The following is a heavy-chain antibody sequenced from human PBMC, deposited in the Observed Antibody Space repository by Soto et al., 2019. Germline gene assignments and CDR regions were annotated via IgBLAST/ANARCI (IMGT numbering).Heavy chain of an antibody. Sequence: GSLRLYCAASVLTFSTYEMNWVRQAPGKGLEWVSYIRGVGSRILYADSVKGRFTISRDNAKNSLYLQMNSLRAEDTAIYYCASKIFGTTYFDYWGQGALVTVSS. J-gene: IGHJ4*02. D-gene: IGHD1-7*01. CDR2: IRGVGSRI. V-gene: IGHV3-48*03. CDR3: ASKIFGTTYFDY. CDR1: VLTFSTYE.